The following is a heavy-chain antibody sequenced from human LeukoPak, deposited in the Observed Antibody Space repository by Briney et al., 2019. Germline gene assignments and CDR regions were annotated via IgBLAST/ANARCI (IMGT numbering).Heavy chain of an antibody. J-gene: IGHJ4*02. CDR1: GFTFSNYY. CDR3: ATGVRGYNIALDY. Sequence: GGSLRLSCAASGFTFSNYYMNWVREAPGKGLEWVSSISSGSNYIYYADSLKGRFTISRDNAKNSLYLQMNSLRAEDTAVYYCATGVRGYNIALDYWGQGTLVTVSP. V-gene: IGHV3-21*01. D-gene: IGHD1-14*01. CDR2: ISSGSNYI.